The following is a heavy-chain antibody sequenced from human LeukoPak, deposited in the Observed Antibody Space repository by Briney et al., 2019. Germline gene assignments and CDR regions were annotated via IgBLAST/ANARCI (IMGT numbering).Heavy chain of an antibody. CDR1: GFTFSSYA. CDR2: ISYDGSNK. V-gene: IGHV3-30-3*01. CDR3: AKGPLGIVATAPDY. J-gene: IGHJ4*02. D-gene: IGHD5-12*01. Sequence: SGGSLRLSCAASGFTFSSYAMHWVRQAPGKGLEWVAVISYDGSNKYYADSVKGRFTISRDNSKNTLYLQMNSLRAEDTAVYYCAKGPLGIVATAPDYWGQGTLVTVSS.